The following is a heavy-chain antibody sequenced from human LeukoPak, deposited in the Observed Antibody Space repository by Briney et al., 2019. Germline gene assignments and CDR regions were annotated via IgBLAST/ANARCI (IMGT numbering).Heavy chain of an antibody. Sequence: GGSLRLSCAASGFTFSTYNMNWVRQAPGKGLEWVSSISSSSNYIYNADSVKGRFTISRDNAKNSLYLQMNSLRAEDTAVYYCGSPGTRYCSGDSCSDYWGQGTLVTVSS. CDR1: GFTFSTYN. J-gene: IGHJ4*02. D-gene: IGHD2-15*01. V-gene: IGHV3-21*01. CDR3: GSPGTRYCSGDSCSDY. CDR2: ISSSSNYI.